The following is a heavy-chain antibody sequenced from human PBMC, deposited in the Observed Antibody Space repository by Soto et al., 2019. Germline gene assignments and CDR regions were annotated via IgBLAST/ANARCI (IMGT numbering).Heavy chain of an antibody. V-gene: IGHV1-2*02. CDR3: ARDLVVGASPALDV. J-gene: IGHJ6*02. CDR2: INPNSGGT. D-gene: IGHD1-26*01. Sequence: ASVKVSCKASGYTFTGYYMHWVRQAPGQGLEWMGWINPNSGGTNYAQKFQGRVTMTRDTSISTAYMELSRLRSDDTAVYYCARDLVVGASPALDVWGQGTTVTVSS. CDR1: GYTFTGYY.